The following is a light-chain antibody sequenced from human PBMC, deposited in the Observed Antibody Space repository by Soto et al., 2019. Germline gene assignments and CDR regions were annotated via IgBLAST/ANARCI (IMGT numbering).Light chain of an antibody. J-gene: IGKJ5*01. CDR1: QSISSN. V-gene: IGKV3-15*01. CDR3: QQRHMWPIT. Sequence: IVMTQSPDTLSVYPGERATLSCRASQSISSNLAWYLQKVGQAPRLLIYGASTRAPGISARFSGSGSGTEFTLTISNLQSEDFAVYYCQQRHMWPITFGQGTRLEIK. CDR2: GAS.